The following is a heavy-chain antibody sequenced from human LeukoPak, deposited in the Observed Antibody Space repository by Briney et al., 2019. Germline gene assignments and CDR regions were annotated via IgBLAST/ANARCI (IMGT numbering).Heavy chain of an antibody. CDR3: ARARRGYVRLDY. V-gene: IGHV4-34*01. CDR2: INHSGST. CDR1: GXSFSGYY. J-gene: IGHJ4*02. Sequence: SETLSLTCAVSGXSFSGYYWTWIRQSPGKGLEWIGEINHSGSTNYNPSLTRRVTMSVDTSKNQFSLNLSAATAADTAVYYCARARRGYVRLDYWGQGTLVTVSS. D-gene: IGHD5-12*01.